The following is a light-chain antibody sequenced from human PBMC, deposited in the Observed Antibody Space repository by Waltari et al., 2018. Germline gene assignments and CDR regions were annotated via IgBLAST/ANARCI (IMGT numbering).Light chain of an antibody. Sequence: EIVLTQSPGTLSLSPGERATLSCRASQSVSSSYLAWYQQKPGQAPRRLIYGASSRATGIPDXFXGSGSGTDFTLTISRLEPEDFAVYYCQQYGSSQVTFGQGTKVEIK. J-gene: IGKJ1*01. CDR1: QSVSSSY. V-gene: IGKV3-20*01. CDR3: QQYGSSQVT. CDR2: GAS.